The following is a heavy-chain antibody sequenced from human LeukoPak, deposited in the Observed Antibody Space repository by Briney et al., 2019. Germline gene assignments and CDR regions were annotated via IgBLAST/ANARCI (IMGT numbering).Heavy chain of an antibody. CDR2: ISSSGGTT. J-gene: IGHJ5*02. CDR3: AKGGYTTCFDP. CDR1: GFTFSTYA. Sequence: GGSLRLSCAASGFTFSTYAVNWVRQAPGKGLEWVSAISSSGGTTYYADPVKGRFGISRDNSKNTLYLQMNSLRAEDTAVYYCAKGGYTTCFDPWGQGTLVTVSS. V-gene: IGHV3-23*01. D-gene: IGHD2-15*01.